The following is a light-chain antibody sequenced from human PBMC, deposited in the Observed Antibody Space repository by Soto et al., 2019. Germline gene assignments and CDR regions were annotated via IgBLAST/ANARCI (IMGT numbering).Light chain of an antibody. CDR2: DNN. CDR1: TSNIGNNY. CDR3: GTWDASLSLEL. V-gene: IGLV1-51*01. J-gene: IGLJ3*02. Sequence: QSVLTQPPSVSAAPGQKVTISCSGGTSNIGNNYVSWYQQLPGTAPKLLIFDNNKRPSGIPDRFSGSKSGTSAALDITGLQAGDEADYYCGTWDASLSLELFGGGTKLTVL.